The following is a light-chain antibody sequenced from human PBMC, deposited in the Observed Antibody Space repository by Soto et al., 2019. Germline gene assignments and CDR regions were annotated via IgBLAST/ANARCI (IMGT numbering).Light chain of an antibody. CDR1: SSDVGAYRH. J-gene: IGLJ1*01. CDR3: SAYTTSRSYI. V-gene: IGLV2-14*01. CDR2: DVS. Sequence: LTQPASVSGSPGQAITISCTGTSSDVGAYRHVSWHQQYPGKAPKLMIYDVSDRPSGVSYRFSGSKSGNTASLTISGLQAEDEADYYCSAYTTSRSYIFGRGTKVTVL.